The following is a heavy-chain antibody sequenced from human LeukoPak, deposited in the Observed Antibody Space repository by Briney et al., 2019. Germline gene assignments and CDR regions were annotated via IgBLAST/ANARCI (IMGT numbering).Heavy chain of an antibody. Sequence: PGGSLRLSCAASGFTFSSYEMNWARQAPGKGLEWVSYISSSGSSIYYADSVKGRFTISRDNAKNSLYLQMNSLRAEDTAVYYCAREGAFGDRDYWGQGTLVTVSS. CDR1: GFTFSSYE. D-gene: IGHD4-17*01. V-gene: IGHV3-48*03. CDR3: AREGAFGDRDY. J-gene: IGHJ4*02. CDR2: ISSSGSSI.